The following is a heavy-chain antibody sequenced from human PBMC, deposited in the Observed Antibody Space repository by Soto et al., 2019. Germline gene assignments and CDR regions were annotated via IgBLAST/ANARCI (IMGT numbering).Heavy chain of an antibody. Sequence: GASVKVSCKASGYTFTGYYMHWVRQAPGQGLEWMGRINPNSGSTNYAQKFQGRVIMTRDTSTSTNYMELSSLRFEDTAVYYCARDGDFWRWDYWGQGTQVTVSS. J-gene: IGHJ4*02. CDR1: GYTFTGYY. D-gene: IGHD3-3*01. V-gene: IGHV1-2*02. CDR2: INPNSGST. CDR3: ARDGDFWRWDY.